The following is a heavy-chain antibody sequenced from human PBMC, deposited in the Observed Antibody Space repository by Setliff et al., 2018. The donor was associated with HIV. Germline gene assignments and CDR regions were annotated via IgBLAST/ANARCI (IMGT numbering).Heavy chain of an antibody. CDR3: ASSSPTTYYYGSGSPPLDY. J-gene: IGHJ4*02. CDR1: GHTYNAYG. Sequence: ASVKVSCKTYGHTYNAYGITWVRQAPGQGLEWMGWISAHYGSTKYAQTLQGRVTMTTDTSTNTAYMELRSLRSDDTAVYYCASSSPTTYYYGSGSPPLDYWGQGTLVTVSS. CDR2: ISAHYGST. V-gene: IGHV1-18*01. D-gene: IGHD3-10*01.